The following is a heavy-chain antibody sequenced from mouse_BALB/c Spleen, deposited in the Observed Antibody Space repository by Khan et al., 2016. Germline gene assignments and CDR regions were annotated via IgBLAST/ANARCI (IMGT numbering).Heavy chain of an antibody. CDR2: INTYTGEP. CDR3: ARGKYDGVAY. Sequence: QFQLVQSGPELKKPGETVKISCKASGYTFTNYGMNWVKQAPGKGLKWMGWINTYTGEPTYADDFKGRFAFSLETSASTAYLQIHNLKNEDTATYFCARGKYDGVAYWGQGTLVTVSA. V-gene: IGHV9-3-1*01. D-gene: IGHD2-14*01. J-gene: IGHJ3*01. CDR1: GYTFTNYG.